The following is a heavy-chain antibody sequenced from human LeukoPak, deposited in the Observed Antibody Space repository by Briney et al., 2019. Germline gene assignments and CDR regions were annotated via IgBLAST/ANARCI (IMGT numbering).Heavy chain of an antibody. D-gene: IGHD5-24*01. CDR2: ISSSGSTI. CDR3: AKERDGYNYFDY. V-gene: IGHV3-48*03. Sequence: GGSLRLSCAASGFTFSSYEMNWVRQAPGKRLEWVSYISSSGSTIYYADSVKGRFTISRDNAKNSLYLQMNSLRAEDTAVYYCAKERDGYNYFDYWGQGTLVTVSS. CDR1: GFTFSSYE. J-gene: IGHJ4*02.